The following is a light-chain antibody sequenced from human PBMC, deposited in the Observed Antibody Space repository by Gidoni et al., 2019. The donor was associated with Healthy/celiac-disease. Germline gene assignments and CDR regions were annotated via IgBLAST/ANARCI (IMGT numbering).Light chain of an antibody. CDR2: LGS. J-gene: IGKJ4*01. CDR3: MQALQTPLT. V-gene: IGKV2-28*01. CDR1: QRLLHSNGYNY. Sequence: DLVMNQSSLFLPVTPGGPASISCRSSQRLLHSNGYNYLDWYLQKPGQSPQLLIYLGSNRASGVPDRFSGSGSGTDFTLKISRVEAEDVGVYYCMQALQTPLTFGGGTKVEIK.